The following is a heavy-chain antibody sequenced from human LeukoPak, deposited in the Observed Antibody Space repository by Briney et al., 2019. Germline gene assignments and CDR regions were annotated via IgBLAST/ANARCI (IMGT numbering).Heavy chain of an antibody. Sequence: PSETLSLTCAVYGGSFSGYYWSWIRQPPGKGLEWIGEINHSGSTNYNPSLKSRVTTSVDTSKNQFSLKLSSVTAADTAVYYCARGGYYDYVWGSYRFAYWGQGTLVTVSS. J-gene: IGHJ4*02. CDR2: INHSGST. CDR1: GGSFSGYY. CDR3: ARGGYYDYVWGSYRFAY. D-gene: IGHD3-16*02. V-gene: IGHV4-34*01.